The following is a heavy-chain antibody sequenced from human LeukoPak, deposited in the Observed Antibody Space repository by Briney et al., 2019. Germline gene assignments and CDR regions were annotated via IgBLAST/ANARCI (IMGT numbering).Heavy chain of an antibody. CDR2: IWYDGSNK. J-gene: IGHJ6*02. Sequence: GGSLRLSCAASGFTFSSYVMHWVRQAPGKGLEWVAVIWYDGSNKYYADSVKGRFTISRDNAKNSLYLQMNSLRVEDTAVYYCARVPAVRGVIDYYYGMDVWGQGTTVTVSS. CDR3: ARVPAVRGVIDYYYGMDV. D-gene: IGHD3-10*01. V-gene: IGHV3-33*01. CDR1: GFTFSSYV.